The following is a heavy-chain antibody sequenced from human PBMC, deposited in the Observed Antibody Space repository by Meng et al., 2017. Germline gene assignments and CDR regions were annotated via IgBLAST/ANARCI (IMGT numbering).Heavy chain of an antibody. CDR3: ARDKFYGSGSYYMIFDY. CDR2: IYTSGST. V-gene: IGHV4-61*02. CDR1: GGSISSGSYY. D-gene: IGHD3-10*01. Sequence: SKTLSLTCTVSGGSISSGSYYWSWIRQPAGKGLEWIGRIYTSGSTNYNPSLKSRVTISVDTSKNQFSLKLSSVTAADTAVYYCARDKFYGSGSYYMIFDYWGQGTLVTVSS. J-gene: IGHJ4*02.